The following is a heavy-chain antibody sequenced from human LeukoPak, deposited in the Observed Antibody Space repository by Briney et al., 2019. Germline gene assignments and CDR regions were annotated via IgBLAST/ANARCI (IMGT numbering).Heavy chain of an antibody. D-gene: IGHD3-22*01. CDR1: GFTFSSYG. V-gene: IGHV3-30*18. CDR2: ISYDGSNK. J-gene: IGHJ4*02. Sequence: GGSLRLSCAASGFTFSSYGMHWVRQAPGKGLGWVAVISYDGSNKYYADSVKGRFTISRDNSKNTLYLQMNSLRAEDTAVYYCAKDLGDSSALNVDYWGQGTLVTVSS. CDR3: AKDLGDSSALNVDY.